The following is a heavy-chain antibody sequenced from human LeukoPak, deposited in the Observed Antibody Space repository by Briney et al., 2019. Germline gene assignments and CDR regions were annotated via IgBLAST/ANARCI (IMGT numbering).Heavy chain of an antibody. CDR3: ARVSRRVVITRYFDY. CDR1: GGSISSYY. CDR2: IYYSGST. J-gene: IGHJ4*02. V-gene: IGHV4-59*12. Sequence: SETLSLTCTVSGGSISSYYWSWIRQPPGKGLEWIGYIYYSGSTNYNPSLKSRVAISVDTSKNQFSLKLSSVTAADTAVYYCARVSRRVVITRYFDYWGQGTLVTVSS. D-gene: IGHD3-22*01.